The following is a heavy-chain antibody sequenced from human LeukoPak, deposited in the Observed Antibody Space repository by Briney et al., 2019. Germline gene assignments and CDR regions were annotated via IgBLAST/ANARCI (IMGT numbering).Heavy chain of an antibody. CDR2: ISGSGHRT. CDR1: GFTFSSYG. CDR3: AKDWGEYFDYVWGSFTSFDF. Sequence: GGTLRLSCAASGFTFSSYGVSWVRQAPGKGLEWVSGISGSGHRTYYADSVKGRFTISRDNSKNTLYLQMNSLRAEDTAVYYCAKDWGEYFDYVWGSFTSFDFWGQGILVTVSS. J-gene: IGHJ4*02. D-gene: IGHD3-16*01. V-gene: IGHV3-23*01.